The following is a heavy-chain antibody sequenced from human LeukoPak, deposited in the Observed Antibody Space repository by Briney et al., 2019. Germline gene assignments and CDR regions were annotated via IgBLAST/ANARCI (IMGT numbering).Heavy chain of an antibody. CDR1: GFTFDDYA. CDR3: AKDSSGYYTSSFDY. V-gene: IGHV3-9*01. CDR2: ISWNSGSI. J-gene: IGHJ4*02. D-gene: IGHD3-22*01. Sequence: GGSLRLSCAASGFTFDDYAMHWVRQAPGKGLEWVSGISWNSGSIGYADSVKGRFTISRDNAKNSLYLQMNCLRAEDTALYYCAKDSSGYYTSSFDYWGQGTLVTVSS.